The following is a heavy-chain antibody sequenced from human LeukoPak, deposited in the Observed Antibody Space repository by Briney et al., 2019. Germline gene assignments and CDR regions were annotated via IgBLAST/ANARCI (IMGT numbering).Heavy chain of an antibody. CDR2: ISDGGSNK. D-gene: IGHD5-24*01. CDR3: AREGDVEMATIHPQHAFDI. J-gene: IGHJ3*02. V-gene: IGHV3-30-3*01. CDR1: GVTFSSYS. Sequence: PGRSLRLSCAASGVTFSSYSMRWVRQPPGKGLECVAVISDGGSNKYYADSVNGRFTISRDNYKKTLYLQMNSLRAEDTAVYYCAREGDVEMATIHPQHAFDIWGQGTMVTVSS.